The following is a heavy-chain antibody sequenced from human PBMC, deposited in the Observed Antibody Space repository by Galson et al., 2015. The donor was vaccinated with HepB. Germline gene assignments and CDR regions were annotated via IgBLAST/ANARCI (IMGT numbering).Heavy chain of an antibody. D-gene: IGHD1-26*01. CDR3: AKDHHYSGSYYYYYGMDV. V-gene: IGHV3-23*01. J-gene: IGHJ6*02. CDR2: ISGSGGST. CDR1: GFTFSSYA. Sequence: SLRLSCAASGFTFSSYAMSWVRQAPGKGLEWVSAISGSGGSTYYADSVKGRFTISRDNSKNTLYLQMNSLRAEDTAVYYCAKDHHYSGSYYYYYGMDVWGQGTTVTVSS.